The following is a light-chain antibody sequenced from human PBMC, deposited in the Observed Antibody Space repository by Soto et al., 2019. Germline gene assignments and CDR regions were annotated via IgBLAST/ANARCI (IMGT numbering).Light chain of an antibody. CDR1: QSVGSN. CDR3: QQYNNRPPWT. V-gene: IGKV3-15*01. Sequence: EIVMTQSPATLSVSPGERATLSCRASQSVGSNLAWYQQRPGQAPRLLIYGASTRATGIPARFSGSGSGTEFTLTISSLQSEDFAVYYCQQYNNRPPWTFCQGTKVDIK. J-gene: IGKJ1*01. CDR2: GAS.